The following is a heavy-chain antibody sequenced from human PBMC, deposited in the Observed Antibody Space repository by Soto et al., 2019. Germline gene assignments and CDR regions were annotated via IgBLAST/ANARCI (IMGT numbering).Heavy chain of an antibody. CDR1: GGSISSYY. Sequence: SETLSLTCTVSGGSISSYYWSWIRQPAGKGLEWIGRIYTSGSTNYNPSLKGRVTMSVDTSKNQFSLKLSSVTAADTAVYYCARLSRRPAAMFDYWGQGTLVTVSS. D-gene: IGHD2-2*01. CDR2: IYTSGST. CDR3: ARLSRRPAAMFDY. J-gene: IGHJ4*02. V-gene: IGHV4-4*07.